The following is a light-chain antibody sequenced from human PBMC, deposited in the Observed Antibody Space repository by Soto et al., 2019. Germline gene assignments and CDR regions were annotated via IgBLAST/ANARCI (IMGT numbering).Light chain of an antibody. CDR2: KAS. CDR1: QSISIW. V-gene: IGKV1-5*03. Sequence: DIQMTQSPSTLSASVGDRVTITCRASQSISIWLAWYQQKPGKAPKLLMSKASTLETGVPSRFSGSGSETEFTLTISSLQPDDFATYYCQQYNGYSWTFGQGTKVEIK. CDR3: QQYNGYSWT. J-gene: IGKJ1*01.